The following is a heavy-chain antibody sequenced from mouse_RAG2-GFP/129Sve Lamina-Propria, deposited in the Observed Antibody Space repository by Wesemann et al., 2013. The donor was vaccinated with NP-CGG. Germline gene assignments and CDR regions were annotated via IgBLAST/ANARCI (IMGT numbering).Heavy chain of an antibody. J-gene: IGHJ3*01. Sequence: EVQLQQSGPELVKPGASVKISCKASGYTFTDYYMNWVKQSHGKSLEWIGDINPNNGGTSYNQKFKGKATLTVDKSSSTAYMELRSLTSEDSAVYYCARYNYGNYGTYWGQGTLVTVSA. CDR3: ARYNYGNYGTY. CDR1: GYTFTDYY. CDR2: INPNNGGT. D-gene: IGHD2-1*01. V-gene: IGHV1-26*01.